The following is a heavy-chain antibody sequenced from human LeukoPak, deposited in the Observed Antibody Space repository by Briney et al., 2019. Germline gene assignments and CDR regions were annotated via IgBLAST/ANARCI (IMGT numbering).Heavy chain of an antibody. CDR2: IKQDGSEK. J-gene: IGHJ4*02. Sequence: GGSLRLSCAASGFTFSSYGMHWVRQAPGKGLEWVANIKQDGSEKYYVDSVKGRFTISRDNAKNSLYLQMNSLRAEDTAVYYCARDTLAAAFDYWGQGTLVTVSS. V-gene: IGHV3-7*01. D-gene: IGHD6-13*01. CDR1: GFTFSSYG. CDR3: ARDTLAAAFDY.